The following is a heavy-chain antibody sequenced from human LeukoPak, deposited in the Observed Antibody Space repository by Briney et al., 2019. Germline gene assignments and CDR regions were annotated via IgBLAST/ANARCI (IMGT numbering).Heavy chain of an antibody. V-gene: IGHV3-33*01. Sequence: PGRPLRLSCAASGFTFSSYGMHWVRQAPGKGLEWVAVIWYDGSNKYYADSVKGRFTISRDNSKNTLYLQMNSLRAEDTAVYYCARHGDYRAFDIWGQGTMVTVSS. D-gene: IGHD4-17*01. J-gene: IGHJ3*02. CDR2: IWYDGSNK. CDR1: GFTFSSYG. CDR3: ARHGDYRAFDI.